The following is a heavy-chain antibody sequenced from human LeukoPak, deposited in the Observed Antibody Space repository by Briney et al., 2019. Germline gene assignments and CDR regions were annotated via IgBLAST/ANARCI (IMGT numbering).Heavy chain of an antibody. Sequence: PSETLSLTCAVYGGSLSGYYWSWFRQPPGKRLEWIGEMHYTGATNYSPSLKSRVTISAGTSKNQFSLKVNSVTAADTAVYYCARGVTLYYYFDLWGRGTLVTVSS. CDR1: GGSLSGYY. CDR2: MHYTGAT. D-gene: IGHD4-23*01. V-gene: IGHV4-34*01. J-gene: IGHJ2*01. CDR3: ARGVTLYYYFDL.